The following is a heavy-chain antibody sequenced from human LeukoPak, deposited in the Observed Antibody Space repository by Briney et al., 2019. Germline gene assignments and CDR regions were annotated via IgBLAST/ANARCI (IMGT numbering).Heavy chain of an antibody. Sequence: GVLRLSCAASGFTFSSYAMSWVRQAPGKGLEWVSTILGTGDITYYADSVKGRFTISRDNSKNTLYLQMNSLRVEDTAVYYCAKKRIAASGTGLKFLPWGQGTLVSVFS. CDR2: ILGTGDIT. CDR3: AKKRIAASGTGLKFLP. CDR1: GFTFSSYA. V-gene: IGHV3-23*01. D-gene: IGHD2-8*02. J-gene: IGHJ1*01.